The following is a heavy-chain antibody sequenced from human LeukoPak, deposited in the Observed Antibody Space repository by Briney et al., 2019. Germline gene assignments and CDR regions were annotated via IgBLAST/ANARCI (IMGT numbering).Heavy chain of an antibody. CDR3: AKALLWFGELLSPFLHEYYFDY. D-gene: IGHD3-10*01. J-gene: IGHJ4*02. Sequence: GGSLRLSCAASGFTFSSYAMSWVRQAPGKGLEWVSAISGSGGSTYYADSVKGRFTISRDNSKNTLYLQMNSLRAEDTAVYYCAKALLWFGELLSPFLHEYYFDYWGQGTLVTVSS. CDR2: ISGSGGST. CDR1: GFTFSSYA. V-gene: IGHV3-23*01.